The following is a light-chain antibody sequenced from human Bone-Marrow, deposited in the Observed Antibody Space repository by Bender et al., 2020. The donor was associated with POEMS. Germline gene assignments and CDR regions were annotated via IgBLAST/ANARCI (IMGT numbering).Light chain of an antibody. CDR3: AAWDDSLSVV. CDR2: SSH. V-gene: IGLV1-44*01. Sequence: QSVLTQPPSASGTPGQRVTISCSGGSSNIGAHAVNWYQHLPGTAPKLLIYSSHQRPSGVPDRFSGSKSGTSASLAISGLQSEDEANYYCAAWDDSLSVVFGGGTKLTVL. J-gene: IGLJ3*02. CDR1: SSNIGAHA.